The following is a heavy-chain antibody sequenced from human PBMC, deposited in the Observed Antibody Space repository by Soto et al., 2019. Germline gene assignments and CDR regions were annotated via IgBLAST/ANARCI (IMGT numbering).Heavy chain of an antibody. V-gene: IGHV1-69*06. D-gene: IGHD2-15*01. CDR1: GGTFSSSA. CDR2: IIPMFGTA. J-gene: IGHJ5*02. Sequence: QVQLVQSGAEVKKPGSSVKVSCKASGGTFSSSAISWVRQAPGQGLEWMGGIIPMFGTAIYAQKFQGRVTITADKSTSTASMELSSLRSEDTAVYYCARRPCSGGSCYKWFDPWGQGTLVTVSS. CDR3: ARRPCSGGSCYKWFDP.